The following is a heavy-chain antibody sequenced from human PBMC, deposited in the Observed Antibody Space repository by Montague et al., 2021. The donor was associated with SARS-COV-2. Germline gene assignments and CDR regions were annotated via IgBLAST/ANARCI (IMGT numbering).Heavy chain of an antibody. CDR1: GGSISSSSYY. V-gene: IGHV4-39*01. Sequence: SETLSLTCTVSGGSISSSSYYWGWNRQPPGKGLEWIGSIYYSGSTYYNPSLKSRVTISVDTSKNQFSLTLSSVADADTAVYYCASPTYYYDSGGSGAFDIWGQGTMVTVSS. D-gene: IGHD3-22*01. CDR2: IYYSGST. J-gene: IGHJ3*02. CDR3: ASPTYYYDSGGSGAFDI.